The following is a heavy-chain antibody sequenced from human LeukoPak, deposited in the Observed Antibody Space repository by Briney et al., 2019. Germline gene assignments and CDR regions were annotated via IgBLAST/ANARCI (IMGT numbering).Heavy chain of an antibody. Sequence: GGPLRLSCAASGFTFSNFAMLWVRQAPGKGLEWVSSISGSGDSTHYTDSVKGRFTISRDNSRNTVYLQMNSLRAEDTALYYCAKVLVSGYYYDYWGQGTLVTVSS. V-gene: IGHV3-23*01. J-gene: IGHJ4*02. D-gene: IGHD3-22*01. CDR3: AKVLVSGYYYDY. CDR1: GFTFSNFA. CDR2: ISGSGDST.